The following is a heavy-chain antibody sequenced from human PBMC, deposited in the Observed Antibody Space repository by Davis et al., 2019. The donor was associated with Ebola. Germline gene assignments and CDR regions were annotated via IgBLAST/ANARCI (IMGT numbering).Heavy chain of an antibody. Sequence: GESLKISCAASGFTVSSNYMSWVRQAPGKGLEYVSAISSNGGSTYYANSVKGRFTISRDNSKNTLSLQMGSLRAEDMAVYYCARVATIGVVHYHLDYWGQGTLVTVSS. CDR1: GFTVSSNY. CDR3: ARVATIGVVHYHLDY. J-gene: IGHJ4*02. D-gene: IGHD3-22*01. CDR2: ISSNGGST. V-gene: IGHV3-64*01.